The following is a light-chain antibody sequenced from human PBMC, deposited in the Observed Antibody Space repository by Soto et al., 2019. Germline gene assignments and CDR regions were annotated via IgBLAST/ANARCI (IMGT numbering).Light chain of an antibody. Sequence: QSVLTQPPSVSGAPGQRVTISCTGSSSNIGAGYDVHWYQQLPGTAPKLLIYGNSNRPSGVPDRCSGSKSGTSASLAITGLQAEDEADYYCQSYDSSRSVWVFGGGTKLTVL. V-gene: IGLV1-40*01. CDR1: SSNIGAGYD. CDR2: GNS. J-gene: IGLJ3*02. CDR3: QSYDSSRSVWV.